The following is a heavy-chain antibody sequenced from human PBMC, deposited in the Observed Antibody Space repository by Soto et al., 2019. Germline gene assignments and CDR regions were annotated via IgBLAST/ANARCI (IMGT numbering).Heavy chain of an antibody. V-gene: IGHV1-2*04. CDR3: ARGPPEQLVRVGHYGMDV. J-gene: IGHJ6*02. Sequence: QVQVVQSGAEVKKPGASVKVSCKASGYTFTGYYMHWVRQAPGQGLEWMGWINPNSGGTNYAQKFQGWVTMTRDTSISTAYMEPSRLRSDDTAVYYCARGPPEQLVRVGHYGMDVWGQGTTVTVSS. D-gene: IGHD6-13*01. CDR1: GYTFTGYY. CDR2: INPNSGGT.